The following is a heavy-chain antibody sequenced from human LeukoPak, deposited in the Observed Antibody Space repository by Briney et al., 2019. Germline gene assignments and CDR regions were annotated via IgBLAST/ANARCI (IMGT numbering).Heavy chain of an antibody. Sequence: ASVKVSCKASGYTFTSYGISWVRQAPGQGLEWMGWISAYSGNTNYAQKLQGRVTMTTDTSTSTAYMELRSLRSDDTAVYYCARDRGDYVLLYYFDYWGQGTLVTVSS. D-gene: IGHD3-16*01. J-gene: IGHJ4*02. V-gene: IGHV1-18*01. CDR3: ARDRGDYVLLYYFDY. CDR1: GYTFTSYG. CDR2: ISAYSGNT.